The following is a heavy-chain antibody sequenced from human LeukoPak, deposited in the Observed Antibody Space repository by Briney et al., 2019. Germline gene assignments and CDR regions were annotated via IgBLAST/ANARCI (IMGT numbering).Heavy chain of an antibody. J-gene: IGHJ6*03. CDR2: ITRSSSYI. CDR3: ARANDNYYYYYMDV. V-gene: IGHV3-21*01. Sequence: GGSLRLSCVASGFTFISYNMNWVREGPGKGLEWVSSITRSSSYIYYADSVKGRFTISRDNAKNSLYLQMNSLRAEDTAVYYCARANDNYYYYYMDVWGKGTTVTISS. CDR1: GFTFISYN. D-gene: IGHD3-9*01.